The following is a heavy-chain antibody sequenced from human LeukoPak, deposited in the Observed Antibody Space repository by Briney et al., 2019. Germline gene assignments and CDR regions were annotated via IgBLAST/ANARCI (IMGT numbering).Heavy chain of an antibody. CDR2: INYSGST. Sequence: SETLPLTCSVSGASFSSSTYYWGWIRQPPGKGLKGMGRINYSGSTYYNPSLKSRVTMSVDTSKNQFSLKLSSVTAADTAVFYCARHAGGIAAAGTRPFDYWGQGTLVTVSS. CDR1: GASFSSSTYY. D-gene: IGHD6-13*01. V-gene: IGHV4-39*01. J-gene: IGHJ4*02. CDR3: ARHAGGIAAAGTRPFDY.